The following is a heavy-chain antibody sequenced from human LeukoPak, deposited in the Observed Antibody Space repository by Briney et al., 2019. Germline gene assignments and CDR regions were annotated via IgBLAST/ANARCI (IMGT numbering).Heavy chain of an antibody. D-gene: IGHD5-18*01. CDR1: GYILTELS. J-gene: IGHJ6*02. V-gene: IGHV1-24*01. CDR2: FDPGDGGT. Sequence: ASVKVSCKVSGYILTELSMHWVRQAPGKGLEWMGGFDPGDGGTIYAQKFQGRVTMTEDTSTDTAYMELSSLRFEDTAVYYCATEKVGRRGIQLWLYYGMDVWGQGTTVTVSS. CDR3: ATEKVGRRGIQLWLYYGMDV.